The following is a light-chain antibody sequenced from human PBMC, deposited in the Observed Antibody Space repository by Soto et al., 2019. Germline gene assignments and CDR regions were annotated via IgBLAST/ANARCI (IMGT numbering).Light chain of an antibody. CDR2: DAS. V-gene: IGKV3-11*01. CDR3: HQRQYWPPIT. J-gene: IGKJ5*01. Sequence: VVLTQSPATLSLSPRERATLSCRISLSVSVYLDWYQKKPGQAPRLLISDASNRATGIPARFSGSGSGTDFTLTISSLEPEDFAVYYCHQRQYWPPITFGQGTRLEN. CDR1: LSVSVY.